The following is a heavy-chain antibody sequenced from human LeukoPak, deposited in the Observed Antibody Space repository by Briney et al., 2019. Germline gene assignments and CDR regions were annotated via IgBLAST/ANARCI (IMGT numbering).Heavy chain of an antibody. CDR1: GFTFSSYS. D-gene: IGHD3-10*01. CDR3: ARGLWFGELGYDY. Sequence: PGGSLRLSCAASGFTFSSYSMNWVRQAPGKGLEWVSSISSSSYIYYADSVKGRFTISRDNAKNSLYLQMNSLRAEDTAVYYCARGLWFGELGYDYWGQGTLVTVSS. CDR2: ISSSSYI. J-gene: IGHJ4*02. V-gene: IGHV3-21*01.